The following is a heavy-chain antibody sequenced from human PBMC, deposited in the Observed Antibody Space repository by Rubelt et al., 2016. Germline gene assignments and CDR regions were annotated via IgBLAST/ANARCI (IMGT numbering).Heavy chain of an antibody. J-gene: IGHJ5*02. CDR1: GGTFSSYA. CDR3: ATGGDFGVVIPNWFDP. CDR2: IIPIFGTA. Sequence: QVQLVQSGAEVKKPGSSVKVSCKASGGTFSSYAISWVRQAPGQGLEWMGGIIPIFGTANYAQKFQGRDTITADESTSTAYMELSSLRSEDTAVYYCATGGDFGVVIPNWFDPWGQGTLVTVSS. D-gene: IGHD3-3*01. V-gene: IGHV1-69*01.